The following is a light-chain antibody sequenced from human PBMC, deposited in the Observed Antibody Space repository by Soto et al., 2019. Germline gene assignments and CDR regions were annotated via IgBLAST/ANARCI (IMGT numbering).Light chain of an antibody. CDR1: QSVDSSY. V-gene: IGKV3D-20*01. CDR2: DAS. Sequence: EIVLTQSPDTLSLTPGERATLSCGASQSVDSSYVAWYQQKPGLAPRLLMFDASSRANGIPDRFSGSGSGTDFTLTISSLQPEDVAAYYCQKYNSAPLTFGGGTKVDIK. CDR3: QKYNSAPLT. J-gene: IGKJ4*01.